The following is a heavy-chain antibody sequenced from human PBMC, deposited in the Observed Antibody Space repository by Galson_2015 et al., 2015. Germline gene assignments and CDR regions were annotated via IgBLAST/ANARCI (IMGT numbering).Heavy chain of an antibody. CDR3: ARGGPLGELSFIY. CDR2: ISSSCSTI. V-gene: IGHV3-11*01. J-gene: IGHJ4*02. D-gene: IGHD3-16*02. CDR1: GFTFSDYY. Sequence: SLRLSCAASGFTFSDYYMSWIRQAPGKGLEWVSYISSSCSTIYYADSVKGRFTISRDNAKNSLYLQMNSLRAEDTAVYYCARGGPLGELSFIYWGQGTLVTVSS.